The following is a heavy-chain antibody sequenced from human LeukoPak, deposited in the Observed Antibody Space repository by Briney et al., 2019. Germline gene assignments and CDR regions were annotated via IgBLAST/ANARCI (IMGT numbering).Heavy chain of an antibody. CDR1: GYSFTSYW. J-gene: IGHJ4*02. Sequence: GESLKISCKSSGYSFTSYWIGWVRQMPGKGLEWMGIIYPGGSDTRYSPSFQGQVTISVDKSINTAYLQWTSLKASDTAMYFCARRGVGGDGYSDYWGQGTLVTVSS. V-gene: IGHV5-51*01. D-gene: IGHD5-24*01. CDR2: IYPGGSDT. CDR3: ARRGVGGDGYSDY.